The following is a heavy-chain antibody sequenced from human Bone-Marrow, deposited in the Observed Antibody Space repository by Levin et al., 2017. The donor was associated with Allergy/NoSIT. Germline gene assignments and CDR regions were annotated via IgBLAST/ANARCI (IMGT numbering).Heavy chain of an antibody. D-gene: IGHD3-10*01. V-gene: IGHV3-23*05. CDR2: IQNTGINT. J-gene: IGHJ3*01. Sequence: QAGGSLRLSCAASGFTFSSYGMSWVRQGPGKGLDWVSSIQNTGINTHYADSVMGRFTISRDNSKNTLHLQMDRLRAEDTAIYYCAFQLWFGGLPDDAFDVWGQGTVVTVSS. CDR3: AFQLWFGGLPDDAFDV. CDR1: GFTFSSYG.